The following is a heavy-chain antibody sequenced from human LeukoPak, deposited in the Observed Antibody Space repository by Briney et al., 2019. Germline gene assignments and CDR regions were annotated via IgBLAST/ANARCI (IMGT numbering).Heavy chain of an antibody. J-gene: IGHJ4*02. D-gene: IGHD3-10*01. CDR2: INHSGST. CDR1: GGSFSGYY. Sequence: SETLSLTCAVYGGSFSGYYWSWIRQPPGKGLEWIGEINHSGSTNYNPSLKSRVTISVDTSKNQFSLKLSSVTAADTAVCYCAREGYGSGSSYIDYWGQGTLVTVSS. V-gene: IGHV4-34*01. CDR3: AREGYGSGSSYIDY.